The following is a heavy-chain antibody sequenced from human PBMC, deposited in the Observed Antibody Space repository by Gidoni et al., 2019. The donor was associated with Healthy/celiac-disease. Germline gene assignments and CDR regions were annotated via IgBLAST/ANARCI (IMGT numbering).Heavy chain of an antibody. CDR1: GYTFTSSY. J-gene: IGHJ4*02. CDR2: INRSGGST. D-gene: IGHD2-15*01. V-gene: IGHV1-46*01. CDR3: ASGGYCCGRY. Sequence: QVQLVQSGAEVKKPGASVKVSRKASGYTFTSSYMLWVRQAPGTGLGWMGIINRSGGSTSHGQKFQGRVTMTRDTSTSTVYMELSSLRSEDTAVYYCASGGYCCGRYWGQGTLVTVSS.